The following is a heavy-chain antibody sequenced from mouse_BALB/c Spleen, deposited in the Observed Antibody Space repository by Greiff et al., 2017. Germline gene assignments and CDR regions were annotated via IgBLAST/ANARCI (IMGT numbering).Heavy chain of an antibody. Sequence: EVQRVESGGGLVQPGGSLKLSCAASGFTFSSYTMSWVRQTPEKRLEWVAYISNGGGSTYYPDTVKGRFTISRDNAKNTLYLQMSSLKSEDTAMYYCARSYYYGSSVPWFAYWGQGTLVTVSA. CDR3: ARSYYYGSSVPWFAY. D-gene: IGHD1-1*01. V-gene: IGHV5-12-2*01. CDR1: GFTFSSYT. J-gene: IGHJ3*01. CDR2: ISNGGGST.